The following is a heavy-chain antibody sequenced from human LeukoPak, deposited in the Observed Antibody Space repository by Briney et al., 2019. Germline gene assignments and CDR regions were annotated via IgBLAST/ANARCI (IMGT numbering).Heavy chain of an antibody. CDR1: GYTFTGYY. CDR2: INPNSGGT. Sequence: ASVKVSCKASGYTFTGYYMHWVRQAPGQGLGWMGWINPNSGGTNYAQKFQGRVTMTRDTSISTAYMELSRLRSDDTAVYYCARGGVRYFDWLPLDYWGQGTLVTVSS. V-gene: IGHV1-2*02. CDR3: ARGGVRYFDWLPLDY. D-gene: IGHD3-9*01. J-gene: IGHJ4*02.